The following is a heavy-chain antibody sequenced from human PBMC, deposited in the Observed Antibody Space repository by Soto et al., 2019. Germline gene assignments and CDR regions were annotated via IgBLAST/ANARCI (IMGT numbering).Heavy chain of an antibody. J-gene: IGHJ4*02. D-gene: IGHD3-16*02. CDR2: INLNNGKT. Sequence: ASVKVSCKASGYTFTRYGISWVRQAPGQGLEWMGWINLNNGKTDYQRRLQGRVTMPTDTYTTTVYMELRNLRPDDTAMYSCARDPPMLYLFDDCGQGTLVTVSS. CDR3: ARDPPMLYLFDD. V-gene: IGHV1-18*04. CDR1: GYTFTRYG.